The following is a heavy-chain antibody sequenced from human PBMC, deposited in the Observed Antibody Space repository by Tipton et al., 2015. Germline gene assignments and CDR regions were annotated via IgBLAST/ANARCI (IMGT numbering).Heavy chain of an antibody. CDR3: ARARGRHGGLFDS. D-gene: IGHD4-23*01. V-gene: IGHV4-59*01. CDR1: GGSISGNY. Sequence: GLVKPSETLSLTCTVSGGSISGNYWTWIRQPPGKGLEWIGYIQYSGSTNYNPSLKSRVTISVDTSKTQFSLKMSSVTASDTAVYYCARARGRHGGLFDSWGQGILVSVSS. J-gene: IGHJ4*02. CDR2: IQYSGST.